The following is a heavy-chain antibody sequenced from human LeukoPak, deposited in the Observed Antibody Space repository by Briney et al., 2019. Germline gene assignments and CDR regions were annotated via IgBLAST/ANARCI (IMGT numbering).Heavy chain of an antibody. V-gene: IGHV4-4*07. D-gene: IGHD3-9*01. Sequence: SETLSLTCTVSGASISDYYWSWIRQPAGKGLEWIGRIYTSGSTYYSPSLESRVTMSEDTSRNHFSLNLRSVTAADTAVYYCVRDYDKGFDFWDQGILATVSS. CDR2: IYTSGST. CDR1: GASISDYY. CDR3: VRDYDKGFDF. J-gene: IGHJ4*02.